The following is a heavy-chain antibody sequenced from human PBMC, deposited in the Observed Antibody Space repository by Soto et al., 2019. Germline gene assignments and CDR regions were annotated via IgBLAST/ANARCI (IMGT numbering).Heavy chain of an antibody. Sequence: QVQLQESGPGLVKPSETLSLTCTVSGGSISSYYWTWIRQPPGKGLEWIGFMYNSGSTHYNPSLKSRVTISLDTSKNQFSLNLRSVTAAYTAVYYCASMGYHYGSGSYPIDYWGQGTLVTVSS. D-gene: IGHD3-10*01. J-gene: IGHJ4*02. CDR3: ASMGYHYGSGSYPIDY. CDR2: MYNSGST. V-gene: IGHV4-59*08. CDR1: GGSISSYY.